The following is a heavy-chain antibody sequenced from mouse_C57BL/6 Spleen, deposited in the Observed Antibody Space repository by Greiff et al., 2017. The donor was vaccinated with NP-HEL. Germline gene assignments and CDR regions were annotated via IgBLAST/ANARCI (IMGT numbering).Heavy chain of an antibody. CDR2: IHPNSGST. J-gene: IGHJ2*01. CDR1: GYTFTSYW. V-gene: IGHV1-64*01. CDR3: AREDPYYFDY. Sequence: QVQLQQSGAELVKPGASVKLSCKASGYTFTSYWMHWVKQRPGQGLEWIGMIHPNSGSTNYNEKFKSKATLTVDKSSSTAYMQLSSLTSEDSAVYYFAREDPYYFDYWGQGTTLTVSS.